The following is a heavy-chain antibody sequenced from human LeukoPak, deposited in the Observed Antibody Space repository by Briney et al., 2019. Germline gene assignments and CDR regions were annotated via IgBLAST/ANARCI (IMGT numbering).Heavy chain of an antibody. J-gene: IGHJ3*02. CDR3: ARDLITVAKGFDI. V-gene: IGHV4-59*11. Sequence: SETLSLTCAVSTDSFSSHYWSWVRQPPGKGLEWIGYISYIGSTNYNPSLKSRVTISIDTSKNQFSLRLRSVTAADTAVYYCARDLITVAKGFDIWGQGTMVSVSS. CDR2: ISYIGST. D-gene: IGHD4-17*01. CDR1: TDSFSSHY.